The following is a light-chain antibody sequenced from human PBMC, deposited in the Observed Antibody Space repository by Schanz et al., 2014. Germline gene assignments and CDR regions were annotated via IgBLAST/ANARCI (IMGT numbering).Light chain of an antibody. CDR1: SSDVGGYNY. Sequence: QSALTQPPSASGSPGQSVTISCTGTSSDVGGYNYVSWYQQHPGKAPKLMIYEVNKRPSGVPDRFTGSKSGNTASLTVSGLQAEDEFDYYCSSYTDTNTLVFGTGTKLTVL. J-gene: IGLJ1*01. CDR3: SSYTDTNTLV. CDR2: EVN. V-gene: IGLV2-8*01.